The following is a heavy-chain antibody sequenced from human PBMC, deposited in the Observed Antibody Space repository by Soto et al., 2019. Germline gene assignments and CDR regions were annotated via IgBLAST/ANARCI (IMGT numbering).Heavy chain of an antibody. CDR2: FDPEDGET. V-gene: IGHV1-24*01. CDR1: GYTLTELS. D-gene: IGHD6-19*01. CDR3: ARAFLPIAVAGTGIDY. J-gene: IGHJ4*02. Sequence: ASVKVSGKVSGYTLTELSMHWVRQAPGKGLEWMGGFDPEDGETIYAQKFQGRVTMTEDTSAGTAYMELSSLRSEDTAVYYCARAFLPIAVAGTGIDYWGQGTLVTVSS.